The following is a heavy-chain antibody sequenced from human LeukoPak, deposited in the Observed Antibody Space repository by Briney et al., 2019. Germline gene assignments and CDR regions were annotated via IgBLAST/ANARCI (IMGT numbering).Heavy chain of an antibody. CDR3: ARQGATSGFYGMDA. D-gene: IGHD1-26*01. CDR2: IKSKSEGATS. J-gene: IGHJ6*02. Sequence: GGSLRLSCAASGFTFSNAWMNWVRQAPGKGLEWVGLIKSKSEGATSDYAAPVKGRFTISRDDSKNTLYLQTNSLKAEDTAVYYCARQGATSGFYGMDAWAKGPRSPSP. V-gene: IGHV3-15*01. CDR1: GFTFSNAW.